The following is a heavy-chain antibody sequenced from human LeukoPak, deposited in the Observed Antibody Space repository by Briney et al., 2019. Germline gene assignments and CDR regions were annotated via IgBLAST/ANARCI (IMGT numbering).Heavy chain of an antibody. D-gene: IGHD3-22*01. CDR2: IIPILGIA. CDR1: GGTFSSYA. Sequence: ASVKVSCKASGGTFSSYAISWVRQAPGQGLEWMGRIIPILGIANYAQEFQGRVTITADKSTSTAYMELSSLRSEDTAVYYCARSVDYYYDSSGNWFDPWSQGTLVTVSS. V-gene: IGHV1-69*04. CDR3: ARSVDYYYDSSGNWFDP. J-gene: IGHJ5*02.